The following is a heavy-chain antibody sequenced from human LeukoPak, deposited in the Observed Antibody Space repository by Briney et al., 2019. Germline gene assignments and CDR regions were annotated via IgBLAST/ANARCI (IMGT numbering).Heavy chain of an antibody. J-gene: IGHJ4*02. CDR2: ISYDGSNK. V-gene: IGHV3-30*04. CDR3: ASASNYYDSSGYTGYYFDY. Sequence: GGSLRLSCAASGFTFSSYAMHWVRQAPGKGLEWVAVISYDGSNKYYADSVKGRFTISRDNSKNTLYLQMNSLRAEDTAVYYCASASNYYDSSGYTGYYFDYWGQGTLVTVSS. D-gene: IGHD3-22*01. CDR1: GFTFSSYA.